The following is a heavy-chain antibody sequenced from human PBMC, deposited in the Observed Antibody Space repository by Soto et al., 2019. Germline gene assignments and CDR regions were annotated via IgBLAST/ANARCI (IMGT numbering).Heavy chain of an antibody. J-gene: IGHJ6*02. CDR1: GYTLTELS. D-gene: IGHD1-1*01. CDR3: AKGGGGTAYYCGMDV. Sequence: ASVKVSCKVSGYTLTELSMHWVRQAPGKGLEWMGGFDPEDGETIYAQKFQGRVTMTEDTSTDTAYMELSSLRSEDTAVYYCAKGGGGTAYYCGMDVGGQVPTVTVCS. CDR2: FDPEDGET. V-gene: IGHV1-24*01.